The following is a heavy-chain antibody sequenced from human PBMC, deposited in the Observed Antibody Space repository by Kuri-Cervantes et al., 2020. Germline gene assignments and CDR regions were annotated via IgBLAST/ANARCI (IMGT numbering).Heavy chain of an antibody. Sequence: AVKVSCKASGYTFTSYGISWVRQAPGQGLEWMGWISAYNGNTNYAQKLQGRVTMTTDTSTSTAYMELRSLRSDDTAVYYCARDSKTGTHRLGYDYWGQGTLVTVSS. CDR3: ARDSKTGTHRLGYDY. CDR2: ISAYNGNT. D-gene: IGHD1-1*01. CDR1: GYTFTSYG. V-gene: IGHV1-18*01. J-gene: IGHJ4*02.